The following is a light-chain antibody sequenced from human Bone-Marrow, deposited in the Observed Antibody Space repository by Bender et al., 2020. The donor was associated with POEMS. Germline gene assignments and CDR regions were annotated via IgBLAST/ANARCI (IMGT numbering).Light chain of an antibody. Sequence: PLSVSVALGQTARITCGGSNIGRKNVHWYQQKPGQAPVLVIYGDTNRPSGIPERFSGSNSRNTATLTISRAQAGDEADYYCQVWDSSTDHQWVFGGGTKLTVL. CDR3: QVWDSSTDHQWV. J-gene: IGLJ3*02. CDR1: NIGRKN. CDR2: GDT. V-gene: IGLV3-9*01.